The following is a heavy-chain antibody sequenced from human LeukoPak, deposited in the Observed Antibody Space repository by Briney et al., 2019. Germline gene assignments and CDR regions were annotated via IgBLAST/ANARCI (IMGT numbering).Heavy chain of an antibody. Sequence: SETLSLTCTVSGGSVSSGSYYWSWIRQPPGKGLEWIGYIYYSGSTNYNPSLKSRVTISVGTSKNQFSLKLSSVTAADTAVYYCARDTVTTEVFDYWGQGTLVTVSS. J-gene: IGHJ4*02. CDR2: IYYSGST. CDR1: GGSVSSGSYY. CDR3: ARDTVTTEVFDY. V-gene: IGHV4-61*01. D-gene: IGHD4-17*01.